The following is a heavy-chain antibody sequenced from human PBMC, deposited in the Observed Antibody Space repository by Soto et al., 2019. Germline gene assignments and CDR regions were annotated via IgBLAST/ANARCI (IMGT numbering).Heavy chain of an antibody. J-gene: IGHJ4*02. CDR2: IYYSGST. V-gene: IGHV4-31*03. Sequence: SETLSLTCTVSGGSISSGGYYWSWICQHPGKGLEWIGYIYYSGSTYYNPSLKSRVTISVDTSKNQFSLKLSSVTAADTAVYYCARVSGRRWLQFFFDYWGQGTLVTVSS. CDR3: ARVSGRRWLQFFFDY. CDR1: GGSISSGGYY. D-gene: IGHD5-12*01.